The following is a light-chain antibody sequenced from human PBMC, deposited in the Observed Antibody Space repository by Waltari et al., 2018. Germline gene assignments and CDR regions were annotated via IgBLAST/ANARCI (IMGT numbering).Light chain of an antibody. CDR3: QQYSSAPIT. Sequence: DIQMTQSPSSLSASVGDRVTITCRASQGITNYLVWYQQKPGKVPKALIFAASTLQSGVPSRFSASGSGTDFTLTVSSLQPEDVATYYCQQYSSAPITFGQGTRLEIK. J-gene: IGKJ5*01. V-gene: IGKV1-27*01. CDR2: AAS. CDR1: QGITNY.